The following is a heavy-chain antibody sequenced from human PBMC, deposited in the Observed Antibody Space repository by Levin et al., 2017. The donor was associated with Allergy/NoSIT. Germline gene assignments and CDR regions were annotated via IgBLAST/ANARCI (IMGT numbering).Heavy chain of an antibody. D-gene: IGHD6-13*01. CDR1: GGSFSSYA. J-gene: IGHJ6*02. V-gene: IGHV1-69*13. CDR3: ARSSIPAAGPYYSYYGMDV. Sequence: SVKVSCKASGGSFSSYAINWVRQAPGQGLMWMGGIIPIFGTATYAQKFQGRVTITADDSTSTAYMELSSLRSEDTGVYYCARSSIPAAGPYYSYYGMDVWGQGTTVTVSS. CDR2: IIPIFGTA.